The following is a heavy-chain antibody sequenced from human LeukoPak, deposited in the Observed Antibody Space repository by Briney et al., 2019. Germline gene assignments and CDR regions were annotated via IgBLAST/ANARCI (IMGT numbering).Heavy chain of an antibody. CDR3: ARAPYYYDSSGYHRGDAFDI. CDR1: GGSISSSNYY. D-gene: IGHD3-22*01. V-gene: IGHV4-39*07. CDR2: IYYGGST. Sequence: SETLSFTCTVSGGSISSSNYYWGCLGQPPGKGLEWNGSIYYGGSTYYTPSLKSRVSMSVDTSTNQFSLKLSSVTAADTAVYYCARAPYYYDSSGYHRGDAFDIWGQGTMVTASS. J-gene: IGHJ3*02.